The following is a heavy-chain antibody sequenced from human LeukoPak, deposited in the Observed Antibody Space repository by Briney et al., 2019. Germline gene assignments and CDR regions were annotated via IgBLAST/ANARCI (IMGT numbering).Heavy chain of an antibody. CDR3: ARDTPTSGWKVGY. CDR2: INPNSGGT. D-gene: IGHD6-19*01. V-gene: IGHV1-2*02. J-gene: IGHJ4*02. CDR1: GYTFTSYH. Sequence: ASVKVSCKASGYTFTSYHITWVRQAPGQGLEWMGWINPNSGGTNYAQKFQGRVTMTRDTSISTAYMELSSLRSDDTAVYYCARDTPTSGWKVGYWGQGTLVTVSS.